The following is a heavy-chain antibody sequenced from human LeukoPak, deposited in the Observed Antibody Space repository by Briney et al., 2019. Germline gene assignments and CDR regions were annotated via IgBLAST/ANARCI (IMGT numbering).Heavy chain of an antibody. CDR3: ARGNAIYSYGFYCYYMDV. CDR1: GFTVSSNY. Sequence: GGSLRLSCAASGFTVSSNYMSWVRQAPGRGLEWVSVIYSGGSTYYADSVKGRFTISRDNSKNTLYLQMNSLRAEDTAVYYCARGNAIYSYGFYCYYMDVWGKGTTVTVSS. CDR2: IYSGGST. D-gene: IGHD5-18*01. V-gene: IGHV3-66*02. J-gene: IGHJ6*03.